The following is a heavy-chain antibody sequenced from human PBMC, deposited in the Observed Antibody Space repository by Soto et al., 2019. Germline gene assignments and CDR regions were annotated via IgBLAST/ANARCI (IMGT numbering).Heavy chain of an antibody. D-gene: IGHD2-21*01. V-gene: IGHV4-4*02. CDR2: IYPSGMA. CDR3: ATLPPRIVVVMSPFPS. CDR1: GTSISSTFW. Sequence: VQLRQSGSGLVKPSGTLSLTCFVSGTSISSTFWWTWVRQAPGKGLAGIGGIYPSGMAKYNPSLKGRVAVSVDKSRDPVALALTSVSAAETAMCYWATLPPRIVVVMSPFPSWGQGTPVTVSS. J-gene: IGHJ1*01.